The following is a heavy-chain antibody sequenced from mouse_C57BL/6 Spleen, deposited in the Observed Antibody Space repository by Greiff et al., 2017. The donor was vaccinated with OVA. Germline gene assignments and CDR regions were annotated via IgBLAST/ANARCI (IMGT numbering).Heavy chain of an antibody. V-gene: IGHV1-59*01. CDR1: GYTFTSYW. CDR3: APYYYGSSQGAY. D-gene: IGHD1-1*01. J-gene: IGHJ3*01. CDR2: IDPSDSYT. Sequence: QVQLQQPGAELVRPGTSVKLSCRASGYTFTSYWMHWVKQRPGQGLEWIGVIDPSDSYTNYNQKFKGKATLTVDTSSSTAYMQLSSLTSEDSAVDYCAPYYYGSSQGAYWGQGTLVTVSA.